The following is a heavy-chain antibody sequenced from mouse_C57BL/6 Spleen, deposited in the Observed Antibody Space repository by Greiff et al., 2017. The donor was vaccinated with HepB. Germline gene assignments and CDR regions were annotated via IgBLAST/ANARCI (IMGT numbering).Heavy chain of an antibody. J-gene: IGHJ2*01. CDR2: IYPGDGDT. Sequence: QLQQSGPELVKPGASVKISCKASGYAFSSSWMNWVKQRPGQGLEWIGRIYPGDGDTNYNGKFKGKATLTADKSSSTAYMQLSSLTSEDSAVYFWARIRWYYFDYWGQGTTLTVSS. CDR1: GYAFSSSW. CDR3: ARIRWYYFDY. V-gene: IGHV1-82*01.